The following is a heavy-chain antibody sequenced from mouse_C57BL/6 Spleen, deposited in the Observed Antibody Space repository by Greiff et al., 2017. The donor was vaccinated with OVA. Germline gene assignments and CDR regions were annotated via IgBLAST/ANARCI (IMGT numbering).Heavy chain of an antibody. D-gene: IGHD2-3*01. V-gene: IGHV2-5*01. CDR1: GFSLTSYG. CDR2: IWRGGST. CDR3: AKGDDGYWRGDAMDY. Sequence: QVQLKESGPGLVQPSQSLSITCTVSGFSLTSYGVHWVRQSPGKGLEWLGVIWRGGSTDYNAAFMSRLSITKDNSKSQVFLKMNSLQADDTAIYYCAKGDDGYWRGDAMDYWGQGTSVTVSS. J-gene: IGHJ4*01.